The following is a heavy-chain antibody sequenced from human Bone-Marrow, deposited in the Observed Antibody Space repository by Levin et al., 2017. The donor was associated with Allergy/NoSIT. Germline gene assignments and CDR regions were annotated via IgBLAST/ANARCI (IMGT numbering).Heavy chain of an antibody. CDR2: ISSNGGST. Sequence: GESLKISCAASGFTFSSYAMHWVRQAPGKGLEYVSAISSNGGSTYYANSVKGRFTISRDNSKNTLYLQMGSLRAEDMAVYYCARGLSSGYYSRPYYYGMDVWGQGTTVTVSS. V-gene: IGHV3-64*01. CDR1: GFTFSSYA. CDR3: ARGLSSGYYSRPYYYGMDV. J-gene: IGHJ6*02. D-gene: IGHD3-22*01.